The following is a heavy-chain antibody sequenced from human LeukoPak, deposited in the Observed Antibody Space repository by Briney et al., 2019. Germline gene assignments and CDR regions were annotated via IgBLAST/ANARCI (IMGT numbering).Heavy chain of an antibody. Sequence: PSETLSLTCTVSGGSISSSSYYWGWVRQPPGKGLEWIGTIYYSGSTYYNPSLKSRVSISVDTTKNQFSLKLSSVTAADTAVYYCARCLAWDFWSGYYKTNGFDYWGQGTLVTVSS. CDR3: ARCLAWDFWSGYYKTNGFDY. V-gene: IGHV4-39*07. D-gene: IGHD3-3*01. CDR2: IYYSGST. J-gene: IGHJ4*02. CDR1: GGSISSSSYY.